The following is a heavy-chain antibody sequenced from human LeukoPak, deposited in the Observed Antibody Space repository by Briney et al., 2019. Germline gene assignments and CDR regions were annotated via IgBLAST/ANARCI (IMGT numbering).Heavy chain of an antibody. Sequence: PGGSLRLSCAASGFTFSSYGMHWVRQAPGKGLEWVAVIWYDGSNKYYADSVKGRFTISRDNSKNTLYLQMNSLRAEDTAVYYCARGAGYNYPYYFDYWGQGTLVTVSS. CDR2: IWYDGSNK. D-gene: IGHD5-24*01. V-gene: IGHV3-33*01. CDR1: GFTFSSYG. J-gene: IGHJ4*02. CDR3: ARGAGYNYPYYFDY.